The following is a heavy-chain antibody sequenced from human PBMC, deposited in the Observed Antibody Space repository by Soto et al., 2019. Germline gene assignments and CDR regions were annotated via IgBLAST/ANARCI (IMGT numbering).Heavy chain of an antibody. D-gene: IGHD6-13*01. CDR2: ISSSGSTI. CDR1: GFTFSDYY. CDR3: ARELPPPKSSCWSHCGWFDP. Sequence: QVQLVESGGGLVKPGGSLRLSCAASGFTFSDYYMSWIRQAPGKGLERVSYISSSGSTIYYADSVKGRFTISRDNAKNSLYLQMSSLRAEDTAVYYCARELPPPKSSCWSHCGWFDPWGQGTLVTVSS. V-gene: IGHV3-11*01. J-gene: IGHJ5*02.